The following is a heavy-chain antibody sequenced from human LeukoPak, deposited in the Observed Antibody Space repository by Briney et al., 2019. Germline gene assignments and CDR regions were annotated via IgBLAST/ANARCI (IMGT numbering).Heavy chain of an antibody. CDR2: ISSSSSYL. D-gene: IGHD1-26*01. CDR3: ARDLGSGSYFDY. V-gene: IGHV3-21*01. J-gene: IGHJ4*02. Sequence: SISSSSSYLYYADSVKGRFTISRDNAKNSLYLQMNSLRAEDTAVYYCARDLGSGSYFDYWGQGTLVTVSS.